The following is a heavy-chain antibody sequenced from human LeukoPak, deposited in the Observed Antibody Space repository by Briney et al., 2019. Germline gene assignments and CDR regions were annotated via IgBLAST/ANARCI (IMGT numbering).Heavy chain of an antibody. D-gene: IGHD6-19*01. J-gene: IGHJ5*02. CDR3: ARAWQWLAYNWFDP. Sequence: KSSETLSLTCTVSGYSISSGYYWGWIRQPPGKGLERIGSIYHSGSTYYNPSLKSRVTISVDTSKNQFSLKLSSVTAADTAVYYCARAWQWLAYNWFDPWGRGTLVTVSS. CDR2: IYHSGST. CDR1: GYSISSGYY. V-gene: IGHV4-38-2*02.